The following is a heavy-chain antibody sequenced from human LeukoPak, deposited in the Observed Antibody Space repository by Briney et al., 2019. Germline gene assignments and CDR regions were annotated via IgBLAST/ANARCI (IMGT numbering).Heavy chain of an antibody. Sequence: GGSLRLSCAASGFTFDDYGMHWVRQAPGKGLEWVSGISWNSGSIGYADSVEGRFTISRDNAKNSLYLQMNSLRAEDAALYYCAKAPRGNDDYFDYWGQGTLVTVSS. J-gene: IGHJ4*02. V-gene: IGHV3-9*01. CDR2: ISWNSGSI. CDR1: GFTFDDYG. CDR3: AKAPRGNDDYFDY. D-gene: IGHD3-16*01.